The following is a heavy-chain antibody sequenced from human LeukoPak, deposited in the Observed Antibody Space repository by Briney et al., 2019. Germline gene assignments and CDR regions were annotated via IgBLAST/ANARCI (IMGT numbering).Heavy chain of an antibody. Sequence: EASVKVSCKASGYTFTDYYIHWVRQAPGQRLEWMGWIDPNSGGTNYAQQFQGRVTITTDESTSTAYMELSSLRSEDTAVYYCARGKMIAMATTFDYWGQGTLVTVSS. CDR1: GYTFTDYY. V-gene: IGHV1-2*02. D-gene: IGHD5-24*01. J-gene: IGHJ4*02. CDR3: ARGKMIAMATTFDY. CDR2: IDPNSGGT.